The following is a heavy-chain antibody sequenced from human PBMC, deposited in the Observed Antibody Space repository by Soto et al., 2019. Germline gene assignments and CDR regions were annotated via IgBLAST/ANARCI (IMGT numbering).Heavy chain of an antibody. CDR2: IYSIGNT. J-gene: IGHJ6*02. D-gene: IGHD6-19*01. CDR3: RRSSRYSTDV. V-gene: IGHV4-38-2*02. CDR1: GAYIRSGAY. Sequence: PSETLSLTCTVSGAYIRSGAYWGWIRQPPGKGLEWIGSIYSIGNTYYNPSLKSGVTISADTSKNQFSLNLISVTAADTAVYYCRRSSRYSTDVWGQGITVTSP.